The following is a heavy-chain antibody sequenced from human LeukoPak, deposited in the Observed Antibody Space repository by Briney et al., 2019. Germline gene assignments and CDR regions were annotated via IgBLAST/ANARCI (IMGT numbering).Heavy chain of an antibody. Sequence: GGSLRLSCAASGFSFSTYAMTWVRQAPGKGLEWVSTINTSGGSTYYADSVKGRFTISRDNSKNTLNLQMNSLRAEDTAIYYCAKVSQGGDAFAIWGQGTMVTVSS. CDR2: INTSGGST. CDR3: AKVSQGGDAFAI. V-gene: IGHV3-23*01. J-gene: IGHJ3*02. D-gene: IGHD3-16*01. CDR1: GFSFSTYA.